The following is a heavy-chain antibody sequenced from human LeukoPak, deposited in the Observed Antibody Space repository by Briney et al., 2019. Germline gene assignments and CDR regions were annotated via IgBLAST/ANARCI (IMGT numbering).Heavy chain of an antibody. D-gene: IGHD3-16*02. CDR3: ARGYPPSPGKTYMFDP. V-gene: IGHV1-69*04. CDR1: GGTFSSYA. Sequence: SVKVSCKASGGTFSSYAISWVRQAPGQGLEWMGRIIPILGIANYAQKFQGRVTITADKSTSTAYMELSSLRSEDTAVYYCARGYPPSPGKTYMFDPWGQGTLVTVSS. J-gene: IGHJ5*02. CDR2: IIPILGIA.